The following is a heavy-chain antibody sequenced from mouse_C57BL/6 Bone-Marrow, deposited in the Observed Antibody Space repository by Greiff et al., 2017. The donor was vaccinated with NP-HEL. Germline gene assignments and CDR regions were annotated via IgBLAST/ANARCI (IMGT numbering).Heavy chain of an antibody. J-gene: IGHJ2*01. D-gene: IGHD1-1*01. CDR3: RDYYGFDY. CDR2: YPGSGNTY. Sequence: VQLQQSGPELVKPGASVKMSCKASGYTFTDYYMHWVKQKPGKGLEWIGEIYPGSGNTYYNEKLKGKATLTADTSSSTAYMQLSSLTSEDSAVYFCARDYYGFDYWGQGTTLTVSS. V-gene: IGHV1-83*01. CDR1: YTFTDYYM.